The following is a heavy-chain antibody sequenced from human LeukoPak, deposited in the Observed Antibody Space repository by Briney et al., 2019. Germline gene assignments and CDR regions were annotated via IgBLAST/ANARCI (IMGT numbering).Heavy chain of an antibody. CDR3: AKDGGYHGSGSSYYFNY. CDR2: ISYDGDNK. D-gene: IGHD3-10*01. V-gene: IGHV3-30-3*01. CDR1: GLTFSIYA. Sequence: GGSLRLSCAASGLTFSIYAMHWVRQAPGKGPEWVAAISYDGDNKYYTDSVKGRFTISRDNSMNMLFLQMNSLRAEDTAVYYCAKDGGYHGSGSSYYFNYWGQGTLVTVSS. J-gene: IGHJ4*02.